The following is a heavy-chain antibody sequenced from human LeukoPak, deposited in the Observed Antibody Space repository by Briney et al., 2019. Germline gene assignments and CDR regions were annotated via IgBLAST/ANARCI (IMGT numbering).Heavy chain of an antibody. CDR2: IVVGSGNT. CDR1: GFTFTSSA. Sequence: GASVKVSCKASGFTFTSSAMQWVRQARGQRLEWIGWIVVGSGNTNYAQKFQERVTITRDMSTSTAYMGLSSLRSEDTAVYYCAADLTVPYDAFDIWGQGTMVTVSS. V-gene: IGHV1-58*02. CDR3: AADLTVPYDAFDI. D-gene: IGHD4-17*01. J-gene: IGHJ3*02.